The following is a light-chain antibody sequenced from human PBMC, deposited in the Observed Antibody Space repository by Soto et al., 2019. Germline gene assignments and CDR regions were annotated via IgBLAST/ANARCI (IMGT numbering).Light chain of an antibody. CDR1: QSISSD. V-gene: IGKV1-39*01. CDR3: QQSYSTLT. CDR2: AAS. Sequence: DIQMTQSPSSLSASVGDRVTITCRASQSISSDLNWYQQKPGKAPKLLIYAASSLHSGVPSRFSGSGSGTDFTLTISSLQPEDFATYYCQQSYSTLTFGGGTKVEIK. J-gene: IGKJ4*01.